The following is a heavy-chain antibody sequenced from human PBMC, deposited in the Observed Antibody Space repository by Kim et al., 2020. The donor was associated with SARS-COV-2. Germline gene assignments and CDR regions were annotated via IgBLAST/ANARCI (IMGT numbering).Heavy chain of an antibody. CDR3: ARRGTRLDY. Sequence: SETLSLTCTVSGGSVSSSSYYWSWIWQPPGKGLEWIGYIYYSGSNNYNPSLKSRVAISIDTSKNQFSLKLSSVTAADTAVYYCARRGTRLDYWGQGTLVTVSS. D-gene: IGHD1-26*01. CDR1: GGSVSSSSYY. V-gene: IGHV4-61*01. CDR2: IYYSGSN. J-gene: IGHJ4*02.